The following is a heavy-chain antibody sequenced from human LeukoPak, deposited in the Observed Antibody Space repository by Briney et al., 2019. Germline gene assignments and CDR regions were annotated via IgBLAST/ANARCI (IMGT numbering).Heavy chain of an antibody. D-gene: IGHD2/OR15-2a*01. V-gene: IGHV4-30-2*01. CDR2: IYHSGST. CDR3: ARTLDNWFDP. CDR1: GGSFSGYY. J-gene: IGHJ5*02. Sequence: SETLSLTCAVYGGSFSGYYWSWIRQPPGKGLEWIGYIYHSGSTYYNPSLKSRVTISVDRSKNQFSLKLSSVTAADTAVYYCARTLDNWFDPWGQGTLVTVSS.